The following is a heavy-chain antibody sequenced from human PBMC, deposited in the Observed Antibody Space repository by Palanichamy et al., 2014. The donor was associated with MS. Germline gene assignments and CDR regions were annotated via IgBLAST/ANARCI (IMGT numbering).Heavy chain of an antibody. CDR2: ISDYTRNI. CDR3: ARDSDMDV. V-gene: IGHV1-18*04. Sequence: QVRLVQSGAEVKKPGASVKVSCKASGYTFRSYGISWVRQAPGQGLEWMGWISDYTRNIDYAQKFQGRVTMTTDTSTSTAYMELRSLRSDDTAVYYCARDSDMDVWGQGTTVTVSS. D-gene: IGHD3-10*01. J-gene: IGHJ6*02. CDR1: GYTFRSYG.